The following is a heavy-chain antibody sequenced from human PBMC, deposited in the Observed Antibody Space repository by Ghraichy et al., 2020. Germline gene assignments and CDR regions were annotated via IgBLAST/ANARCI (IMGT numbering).Heavy chain of an antibody. J-gene: IGHJ2*01. CDR3: ARAPLTVGYFDL. CDR2: IIPIFGTA. V-gene: IGHV1-69*06. Sequence: SVKVSCKASGGTFSSYAISWVRQAPGQGLEWMGGIIPIFGTANYAQKFQGRVTITADKSTSTAYMELSSLRSEDMAVYYCARAPLTVGYFDLWGRGTLVTVSS. CDR1: GGTFSSYA. D-gene: IGHD3-9*01.